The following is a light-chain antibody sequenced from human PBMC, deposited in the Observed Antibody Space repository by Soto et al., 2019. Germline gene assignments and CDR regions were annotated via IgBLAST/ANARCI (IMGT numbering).Light chain of an antibody. CDR2: VNSDGSH. CDR3: QTWGTGIRV. J-gene: IGLJ2*01. CDR1: SGHSSYA. V-gene: IGLV4-69*01. Sequence: QPVLTHSPSASASLGASVKLTCTLSSGHSSYAIAWHQQQPEKGPRYLMKVNSDGSHSKGDGIPDRFSGSSSGAERYLTISSLQSEDEADYYCQTWGTGIRVFGGGTKLTVL.